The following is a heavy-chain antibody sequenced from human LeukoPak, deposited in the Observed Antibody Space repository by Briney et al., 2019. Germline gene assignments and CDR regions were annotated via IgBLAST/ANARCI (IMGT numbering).Heavy chain of an antibody. Sequence: GGSLRLSCAASGFTFSGYTMHWVRQAPGKGLEWVAIISYDGGNKNYADSVKGRFTISRDNSKNTVYMQMNSLRAEDTAVYYCARDLGAQYYYHAMDVWGQGTTVTVSS. V-gene: IGHV3-30-3*01. CDR3: ARDLGAQYYYHAMDV. J-gene: IGHJ6*02. CDR2: ISYDGGNK. CDR1: GFTFSGYT.